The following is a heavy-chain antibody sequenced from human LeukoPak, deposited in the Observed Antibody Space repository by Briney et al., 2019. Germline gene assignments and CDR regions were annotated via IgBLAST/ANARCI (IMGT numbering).Heavy chain of an antibody. Sequence: ASVKVSCKASGGTFSSYAISWVRQAPGQGLEWMGRIIPILGIANYAQKFQGRVTITADKSTSTAYMELSSLRSEDTAVYYCARDWAGVAADTVGYSMFDPWGQGTLVTVSS. CDR2: IIPILGIA. CDR1: GGTFSSYA. CDR3: ARDWAGVAADTVGYSMFDP. D-gene: IGHD2-15*01. V-gene: IGHV1-69*04. J-gene: IGHJ5*02.